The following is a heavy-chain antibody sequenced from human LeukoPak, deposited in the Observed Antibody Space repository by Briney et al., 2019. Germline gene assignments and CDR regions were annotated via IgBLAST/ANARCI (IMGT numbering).Heavy chain of an antibody. Sequence: EASVKVSCKASGYTFSAYGISWVRQAPGQGLEWMGWISVYNGNTNYAQKVQGRVALTTDTSTSTAYMELRSLRSDDTAVYFCARDSHIAEVAYYFDYWGQGTLATVSS. CDR2: ISVYNGNT. V-gene: IGHV1-18*01. CDR1: GYTFSAYG. D-gene: IGHD6-13*01. CDR3: ARDSHIAEVAYYFDY. J-gene: IGHJ4*02.